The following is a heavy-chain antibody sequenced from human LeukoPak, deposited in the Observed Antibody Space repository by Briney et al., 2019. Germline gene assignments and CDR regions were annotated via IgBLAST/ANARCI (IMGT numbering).Heavy chain of an antibody. D-gene: IGHD2-8*01. CDR2: IIPIFGTA. J-gene: IGHJ4*02. CDR1: GGTFSSYA. CDR3: ARDLGYCTNGVCHTRFDY. Sequence: SVKVSCKASGGTFSSYAISWVRQAPGQGLEWMGGIIPIFGTANYAQKFQGRVTITADESTSTAYMELSSLRSEDTAVYYCARDLGYCTNGVCHTRFDYWGQGTLVAVSS. V-gene: IGHV1-69*13.